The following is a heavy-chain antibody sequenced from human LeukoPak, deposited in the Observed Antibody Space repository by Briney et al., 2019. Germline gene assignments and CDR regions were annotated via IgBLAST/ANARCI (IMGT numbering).Heavy chain of an antibody. CDR3: ARRAREYSHDAFDI. V-gene: IGHV1-2*02. CDR1: GYTFTDYY. CDR2: INPNSRGT. J-gene: IGHJ3*02. D-gene: IGHD5-18*01. Sequence: GASVKVSCKASGYTFTDYYMHWVRQAPGQGLEWMGWINPNSRGTDSAQKFQGRFSMTRDTSISTAYMELSRLRSDDTAVYYCARRAREYSHDAFDIWGQETMVTVSS.